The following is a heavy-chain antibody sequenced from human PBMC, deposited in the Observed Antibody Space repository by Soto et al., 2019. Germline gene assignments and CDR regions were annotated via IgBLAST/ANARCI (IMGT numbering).Heavy chain of an antibody. D-gene: IGHD2-15*01. Sequence: EVQLVESGGGLVQPGGTLRLSCAASGFTVSSNYMSWVRLAPGRGLEWVSIIYSSGDTYYAGSVKDRFTISRDNSRNTLDHQILGLRAEDSAVYYCAYSAGHARFDYWGKGTLVTVSS. CDR2: IYSSGDT. V-gene: IGHV3-66*01. CDR3: AYSAGHARFDY. CDR1: GFTVSSNY. J-gene: IGHJ4*02.